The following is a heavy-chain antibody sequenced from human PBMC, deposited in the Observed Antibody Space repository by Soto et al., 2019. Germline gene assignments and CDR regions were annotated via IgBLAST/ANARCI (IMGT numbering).Heavy chain of an antibody. CDR2: IYYNGST. CDR3: AIYRTSAIWSKFDY. CDR1: GLSISSASYY. D-gene: IGHD2-2*01. Sequence: QVLLQESGPGLMKPSQTLSLTCTVSGLSISSASYYWSWIRQHPGKGLEWVGNIYYNGSTYYSPSLKSRVPVGVDTSKNQFPLRLPSVPAADTAVYYCAIYRTSAIWSKFDYWGREPLVSVSS. J-gene: IGHJ4*02. V-gene: IGHV4-31*03.